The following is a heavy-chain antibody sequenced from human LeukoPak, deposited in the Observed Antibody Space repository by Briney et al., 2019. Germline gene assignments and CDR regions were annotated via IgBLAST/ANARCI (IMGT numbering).Heavy chain of an antibody. D-gene: IGHD3-22*01. CDR3: ARQYYDSRGSGLFDY. V-gene: IGHV5-51*01. Sequence: GESLKISCKGSGYSFTSYWIGWVRQMPGKGLEWMGIIYPADSDTRYSPSFQGQVTMSADKSISTAYLQWSSLKASDTAMYYCARQYYDSRGSGLFDYWGQGTLVTVSS. CDR1: GYSFTSYW. CDR2: IYPADSDT. J-gene: IGHJ4*02.